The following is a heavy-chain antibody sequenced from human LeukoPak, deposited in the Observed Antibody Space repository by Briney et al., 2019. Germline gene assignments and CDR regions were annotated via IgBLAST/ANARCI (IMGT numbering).Heavy chain of an antibody. CDR1: GFTFDDYA. Sequence: GGSLRLSCAASGFTFDDYAMHWVRQAPGKGLEWVSLISGDGGSTYYADSVKGRFTISRDNSKNSLYLQMNSLRTEDTALYYCAKDFSSGTYYPYYYYGMDVRGQGTTVTVSS. CDR2: ISGDGGST. CDR3: AKDFSSGTYYPYYYYGMDV. D-gene: IGHD3-10*01. V-gene: IGHV3-43*02. J-gene: IGHJ6*02.